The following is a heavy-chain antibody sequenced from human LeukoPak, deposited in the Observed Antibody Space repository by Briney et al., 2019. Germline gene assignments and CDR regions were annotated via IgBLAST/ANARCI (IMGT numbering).Heavy chain of an antibody. V-gene: IGHV1-8*03. J-gene: IGHJ4*02. CDR1: GYTFTSYD. D-gene: IGHD1-26*01. CDR2: MNPNSGNT. Sequence: GASVKVSCTASGYTFTSYDINWVRQATGQGLEWMGWMNPNSGNTGYAQKFQGRVTITRNTSISTAYMELRSLRSDDTAVYYCARDSGSFLFDYWGQGTLVTVSS. CDR3: ARDSGSFLFDY.